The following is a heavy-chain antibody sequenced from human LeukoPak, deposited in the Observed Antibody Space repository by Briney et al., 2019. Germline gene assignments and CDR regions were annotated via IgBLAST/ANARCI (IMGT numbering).Heavy chain of an antibody. CDR1: GGSISSGDYY. J-gene: IGHJ5*02. Sequence: SETLSLTCTVSGGSISSGDYYWSWIRQPPGKGLEWIGYIYHSGSTYYNPSLKSRVTISVDRSKNQFSLKLSSVTAADTAVYYCARGGYCSSTSCENWFDPWGQGTLVTVSS. CDR3: ARGGYCSSTSCENWFDP. CDR2: IYHSGST. D-gene: IGHD2-2*01. V-gene: IGHV4-30-2*01.